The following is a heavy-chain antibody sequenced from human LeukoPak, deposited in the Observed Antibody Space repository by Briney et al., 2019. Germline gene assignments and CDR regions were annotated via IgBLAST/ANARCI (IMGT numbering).Heavy chain of an antibody. Sequence: GESLKISCKGSGYGFNIYWIGWVRQMPGKGLEWMGIIYPADSDTRYSPSFQGQVTISADESISTAYLQWSSLKASDTAMYYCARRDGRAFDIWGQGTTVTVSS. CDR1: GYGFNIYW. CDR3: ARRDGRAFDI. CDR2: IYPADSDT. J-gene: IGHJ3*02. D-gene: IGHD2-21*02. V-gene: IGHV5-51*01.